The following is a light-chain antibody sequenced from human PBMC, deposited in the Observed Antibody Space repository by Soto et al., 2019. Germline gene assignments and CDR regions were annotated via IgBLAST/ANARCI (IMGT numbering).Light chain of an antibody. V-gene: IGKV1-39*01. J-gene: IGKJ3*01. CDR1: QSISSY. Sequence: DIQMTQSPSSLSASVGDRVTITCRASQSISSYLNWYQQKPGKAPKLLIYAASSLQSGVPSRFSGSGSGTDFTLPISRLQPEDFATYYCQHSYITLTFGPGTKVDIK. CDR3: QHSYITLT. CDR2: AAS.